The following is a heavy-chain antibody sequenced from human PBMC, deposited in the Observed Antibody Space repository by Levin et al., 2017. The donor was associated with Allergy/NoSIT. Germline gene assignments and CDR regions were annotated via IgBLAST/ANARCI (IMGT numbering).Heavy chain of an antibody. Sequence: SETLSLTCAVSGYSISSGYYWGWIRQPPGKGLEWIGSIYHSGSTYYNPSLKSRVTISVDTSKNQFSLKLSSVTAADTAVYYCARGQGYYYDSSGLFDYWGQGTLVTVSS. J-gene: IGHJ4*02. CDR1: GYSISSGYY. CDR3: ARGQGYYYDSSGLFDY. V-gene: IGHV4-38-2*01. D-gene: IGHD3-22*01. CDR2: IYHSGST.